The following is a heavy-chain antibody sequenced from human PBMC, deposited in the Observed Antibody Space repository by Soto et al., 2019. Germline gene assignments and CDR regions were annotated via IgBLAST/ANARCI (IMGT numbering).Heavy chain of an antibody. Sequence: QSQTLSLTCAISGDSVSSNSAAWNWIRQSPSRGLEWLGRTYYRSKWYNDYAVSVKSRITINPGTSKNQLYLQLNSVPPEDTAVYYCAREHLESQLHLGELSFRNAFDIWGQGTMVTVSS. D-gene: IGHD3-16*02. CDR2: TYYRSKWYN. J-gene: IGHJ3*02. CDR1: GDSVSSNSAA. V-gene: IGHV6-1*01. CDR3: AREHLESQLHLGELSFRNAFDI.